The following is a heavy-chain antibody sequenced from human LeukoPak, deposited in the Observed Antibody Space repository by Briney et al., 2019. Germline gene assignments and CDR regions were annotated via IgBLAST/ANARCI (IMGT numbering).Heavy chain of an antibody. D-gene: IGHD3-3*01. Sequence: ASVKVSCKASGYTFTGYYIHWVRQAPGQGLEWMGWNNPNSGGTNYAQKFQGRVTMTRDTSISTAYMDPSRLISDDTAVYYCARGDFWSGSLDYWGQGTLVTVSS. CDR3: ARGDFWSGSLDY. V-gene: IGHV1-2*02. CDR2: NNPNSGGT. CDR1: GYTFTGYY. J-gene: IGHJ4*02.